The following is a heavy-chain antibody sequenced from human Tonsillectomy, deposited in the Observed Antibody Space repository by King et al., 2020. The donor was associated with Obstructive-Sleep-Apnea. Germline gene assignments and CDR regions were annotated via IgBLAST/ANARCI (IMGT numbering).Heavy chain of an antibody. V-gene: IGHV4-38-2*02. CDR1: GYSISSGYY. CDR3: ARVGYSSGCDY. CDR2: IYHSGST. J-gene: IGHJ4*02. D-gene: IGHD6-19*01. Sequence: QLQESGPGLVKPSETLSLTCTVSGYSISSGYYWGWIRQPPGKGLEWIGRIYHSGSTYYNPSLKSRVTISVDTTKNQFSLKLSSVTAADTAVYYCARVGYSSGCDYWGQGTLVTVSS.